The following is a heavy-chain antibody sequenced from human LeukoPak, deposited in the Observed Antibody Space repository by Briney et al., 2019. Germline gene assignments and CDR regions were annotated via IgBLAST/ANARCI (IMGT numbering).Heavy chain of an antibody. J-gene: IGHJ4*02. D-gene: IGHD6-6*01. CDR2: IYYSGST. CDR1: GVSISSYY. V-gene: IGHV4-59*08. CDR3: ARQYSSSSPVDY. Sequence: SETLSLTCTVSGVSISSYYWSWIRQPPGKGLEWIGYIYYSGSTNYNPSLKSRVTISVDTSKNQFSLKLSSVTAADTAVYYCARQYSSSSPVDYWGQGTLVTVSS.